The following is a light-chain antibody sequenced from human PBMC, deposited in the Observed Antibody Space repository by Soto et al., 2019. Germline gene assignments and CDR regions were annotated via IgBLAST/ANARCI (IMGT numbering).Light chain of an antibody. Sequence: QSALTQPASVSGSPGQSITISCTGTSSDVGGYNSVSWYQQHPGKAPKLMIYDVSNRPSGISNRFSGSKSGNTASLTISGLQAEGEADYYCSSYTSSSTLVFGSGTKLTVL. CDR1: SSDVGGYNS. CDR3: SSYTSSSTLV. V-gene: IGLV2-14*01. J-gene: IGLJ1*01. CDR2: DVS.